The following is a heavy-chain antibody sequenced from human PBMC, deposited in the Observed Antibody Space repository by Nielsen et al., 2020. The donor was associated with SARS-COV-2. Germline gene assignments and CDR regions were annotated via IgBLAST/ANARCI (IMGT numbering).Heavy chain of an antibody. Sequence: ASVKVSCKTSGYTFTSYYIHWVRQAPGQGLEWMGIINPSGGSTDYAQNFQGGVTMTRDTSTSTVYMELSSLRSEDTAVYYCARRVAPGGTPVYLDYWGQGTLVTVSS. CDR2: INPSGGST. CDR3: ARRVAPGGTPVYLDY. D-gene: IGHD2-2*01. CDR1: GYTFTSYY. J-gene: IGHJ4*02. V-gene: IGHV1-46*01.